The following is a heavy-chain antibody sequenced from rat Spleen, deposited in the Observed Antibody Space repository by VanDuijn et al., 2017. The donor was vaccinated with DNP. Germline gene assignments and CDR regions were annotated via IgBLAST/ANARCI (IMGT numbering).Heavy chain of an antibody. CDR1: GFSFTSYG. D-gene: IGHD1-4*01. J-gene: IGHJ4*01. V-gene: IGHV2S8*01. CDR3: ALAGRGALDA. Sequence: QVQLKESGPGLVQPSQTLSLTCTVSGFSFTSYGVGWVRQPPGKGLDWLATISGGGSTYYNPALKSRLSISRDTSKSQVFLKMNSLQTEDTAMYFCALAGRGALDAWGQGTSVTVSS. CDR2: ISGGGST.